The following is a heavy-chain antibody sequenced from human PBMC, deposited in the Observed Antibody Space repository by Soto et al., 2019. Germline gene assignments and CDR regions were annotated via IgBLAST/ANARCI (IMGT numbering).Heavy chain of an antibody. D-gene: IGHD2-2*01. J-gene: IGHJ6*02. CDR2: LYHIGST. V-gene: IGHV4-38-2*01. Sequence: SETLSLTCAVSGYSISSGNYWAWIRQPPGRGLEWIGSLYHIGSTHYNTSLKSQVTISADTSKNHFSLELSSVTAADTAIYYCRSSTSCYDESCVDVWGQGTMVTVSS. CDR3: RSSTSCYDESCVDV. CDR1: GYSISSGNY.